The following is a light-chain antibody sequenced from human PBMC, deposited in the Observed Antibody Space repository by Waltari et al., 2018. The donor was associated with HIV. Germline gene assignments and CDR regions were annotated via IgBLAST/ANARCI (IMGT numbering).Light chain of an antibody. J-gene: IGLJ1*01. CDR2: QDK. V-gene: IGLV3-1*01. Sequence: SYELTQPPSVSVSTGQTASITCSRDKLGDKYACWYQQKPGQSPILVIYQDKKRPSGIPERFSGSNSGNTATLTISGTQPMDEADYYCQAWDSSTFVFGTGTKVTVL. CDR1: KLGDKY. CDR3: QAWDSSTFV.